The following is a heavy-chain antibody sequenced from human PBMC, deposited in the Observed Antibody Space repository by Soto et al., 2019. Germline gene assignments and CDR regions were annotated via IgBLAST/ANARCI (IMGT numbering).Heavy chain of an antibody. CDR2: IWYDGSNK. Sequence: QVQLVESGGGVVQPGRSLRLSCAASGFTFSSYGMHWVRQAPGKGLEWVAVIWYDGSNKYYADSVKGRFTISRDNSKNTLYLQMNSLRAEDTAVYCCARDNVLRFLEWFHYGMDVWGQGTTVTVSS. J-gene: IGHJ6*02. CDR1: GFTFSSYG. CDR3: ARDNVLRFLEWFHYGMDV. D-gene: IGHD3-3*01. V-gene: IGHV3-33*01.